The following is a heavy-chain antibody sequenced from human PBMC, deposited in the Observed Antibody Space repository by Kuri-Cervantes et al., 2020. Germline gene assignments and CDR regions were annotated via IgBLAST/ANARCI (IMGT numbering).Heavy chain of an antibody. D-gene: IGHD4-17*01. CDR1: GGTFSSYA. V-gene: IGHV1-69*05. Sequence: SVKVSCRASGGTFSSYAISWVRQAPGQGLEWMGGIIPIFGTANYAQKFQGRVTITTDGSTSTAYMELSSLRSEDTAVYYCARVNGYYYYMDVWGKGTTVTVSS. J-gene: IGHJ6*03. CDR3: ARVNGYYYYMDV. CDR2: IIPIFGTA.